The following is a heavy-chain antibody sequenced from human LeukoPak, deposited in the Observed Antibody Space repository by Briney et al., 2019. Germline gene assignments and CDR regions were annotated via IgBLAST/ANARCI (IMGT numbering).Heavy chain of an antibody. CDR2: IKSDGTYT. D-gene: IGHD1-7*01. Sequence: GGSLRLSCAASGFTFSSYWMHWVRQAPGKGLVWVSRIKSDGTYTDYMDSVKGRFAISRDNAKNTLFLQMNSLRADDTAVYYCIRDDGNYGIDYWGQGTLVTVSS. V-gene: IGHV3-74*01. J-gene: IGHJ4*02. CDR1: GFTFSSYW. CDR3: IRDDGNYGIDY.